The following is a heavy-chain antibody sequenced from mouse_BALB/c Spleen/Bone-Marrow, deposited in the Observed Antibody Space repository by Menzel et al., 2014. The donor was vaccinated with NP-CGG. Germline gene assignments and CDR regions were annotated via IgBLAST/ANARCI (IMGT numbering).Heavy chain of an antibody. Sequence: VQLVDSGAELMKPGASVKISCKATGYKFSSNWVEGVKQRPGNGLEWIGKNLPGSGSTNYNEKFKGKASFTADTSFNTAFIQLSSLSFKNLSLQYCALFPDSSFVVCGAGSKVNV. CDR2: NLPGSGST. V-gene: IGHV1-9*01. CDR3: ALFPDSSFVVCGAGSKVNV. J-gene: IGHJ1*01. D-gene: IGHD2-1*01. CDR1: GYKFSSNW.